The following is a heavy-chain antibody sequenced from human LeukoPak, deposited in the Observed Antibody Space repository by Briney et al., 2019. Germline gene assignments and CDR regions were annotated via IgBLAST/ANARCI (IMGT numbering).Heavy chain of an antibody. J-gene: IGHJ5*02. CDR2: INHSGST. CDR1: GGSFSGYH. D-gene: IGHD3-16*02. V-gene: IGHV4-34*01. Sequence: SETLSLTCAVYGGSFSGYHWSWIHQPPGKGLEWIGQINHSGSTNYNPSLKSRVTISVDTSKNQFSLKLSSVTAADTAVYYCARRGYDYVWGSYRPNWFDPWGQGTLVTVSS. CDR3: ARRGYDYVWGSYRPNWFDP.